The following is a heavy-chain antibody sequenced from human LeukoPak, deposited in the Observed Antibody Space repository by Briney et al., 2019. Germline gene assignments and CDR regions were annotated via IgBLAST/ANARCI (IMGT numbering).Heavy chain of an antibody. CDR1: GFTFSTYA. CDR3: ARVAPYGDYLPGDY. V-gene: IGHV3-23*01. J-gene: IGHJ4*02. Sequence: GGSLRLSCAASGFTFSTYAVNWVRQAPGKGLEWVSTISGSGDSTYYADSVKGRFTISRDNSKNSLYLQMNSLRAADTAVYYCARVAPYGDYLPGDYWGQGTLVTVSS. D-gene: IGHD4-17*01. CDR2: ISGSGDST.